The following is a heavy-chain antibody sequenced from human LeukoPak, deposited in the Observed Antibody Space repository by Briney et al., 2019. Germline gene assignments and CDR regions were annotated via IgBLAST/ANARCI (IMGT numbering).Heavy chain of an antibody. V-gene: IGHV1-69*05. D-gene: IGHD4-23*01. CDR3: ASRRITVVTPKVTVAHDY. CDR2: IIPIFGTA. J-gene: IGHJ4*02. Sequence: SVKVSCKASGGTFSSYAIIWVRQAPGQGLEWMGGIIPIFGTANYAQKFQGRVTITTDESTSTAYMELSSLRSEDTAVYYCASRRITVVTPKVTVAHDYWGQGTLVTVSS. CDR1: GGTFSSYA.